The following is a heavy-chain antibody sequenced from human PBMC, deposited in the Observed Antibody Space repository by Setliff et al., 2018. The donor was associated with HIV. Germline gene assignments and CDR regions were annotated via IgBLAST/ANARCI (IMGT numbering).Heavy chain of an antibody. CDR1: GGSLSGYY. CDR2: IKPSGGV. D-gene: IGHD5-12*01. CDR3: ARRHNDYSLYYFDS. J-gene: IGHJ4*02. Sequence: SETLSLTCGIYGGSLSGYYWSWIRQTPGKGLEWIGQIKPSGGVNYNPSLKSQITISADMSKNQFSLKLSSVTAADTAVYYCARRHNDYSLYYFDSWGQGTLVTVSS. V-gene: IGHV4-34*01.